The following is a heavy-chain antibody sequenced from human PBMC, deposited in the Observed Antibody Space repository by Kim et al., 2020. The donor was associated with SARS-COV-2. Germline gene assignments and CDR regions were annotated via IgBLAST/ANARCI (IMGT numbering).Heavy chain of an antibody. CDR2: ISGSGGNI. D-gene: IGHD2-15*01. V-gene: IGHV3-23*01. Sequence: GGSLRLSCGDSGITFRSYGMSWVRQAPGKGLEWVSVISGSGGNIKYADSVKGRFTISRDNSKNTLVLQMNSLRVEDTAVYYCLIRDDATAATYWGQGTL. CDR1: GITFRSYG. CDR3: LIRDDATAATY. J-gene: IGHJ4*02.